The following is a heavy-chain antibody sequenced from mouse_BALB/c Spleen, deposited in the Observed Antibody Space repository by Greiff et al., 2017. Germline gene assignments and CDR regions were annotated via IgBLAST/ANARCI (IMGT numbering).Heavy chain of an antibody. D-gene: IGHD1-1*01. J-gene: IGHJ3*01. V-gene: IGHV3-2*02. CDR1: GYSITSDYA. CDR2: ISYSGST. CDR3: ARTTTVAPFAY. Sequence: VQLQQSGPGLVKPSQSLSLTCTVTGYSITSDYAWNWIRQFPGNKLEWMGYISYSGSTSYNPSLKSRISITRDTSKNQFLLQLNSVTTEDTATYYCARTTTVAPFAYWGQGTLVTVSA.